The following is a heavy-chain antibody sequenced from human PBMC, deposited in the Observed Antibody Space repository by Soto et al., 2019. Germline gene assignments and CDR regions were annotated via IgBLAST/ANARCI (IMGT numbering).Heavy chain of an antibody. CDR3: ARPNTGYNSSWYSFFDI. D-gene: IGHD6-13*01. CDR2: IWYDGSNK. V-gene: IGHV3-33*01. J-gene: IGHJ3*02. CDR1: GFTFSSYG. Sequence: QVQLVESGGGVVQPGRSLRLSCAASGFTFSSYGMHWVRQAPGKGLEWVAVIWYDGSNKYYADSVKGRFTISRDNSKNTLYLQMNSLRAEDTAVYYCARPNTGYNSSWYSFFDIWGQGTMVTVSS.